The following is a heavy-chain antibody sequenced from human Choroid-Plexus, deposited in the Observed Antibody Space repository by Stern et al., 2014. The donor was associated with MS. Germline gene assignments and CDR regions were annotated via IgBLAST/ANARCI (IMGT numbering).Heavy chain of an antibody. CDR2: ISGSGGST. CDR3: AKDSENYDYVWGSLDY. CDR1: GFTFSSYA. Sequence: EVHLVESGGGLVQPGGSLRLSCAASGFTFSSYAMSWVRQAPGKGLEWVSAISGSGGSTYYADSVKGRFTISRDNSKNTLYLQMNSLRAEEKDVYYCAKDSENYDYVWGSLDYWGQGTLVTVSS. J-gene: IGHJ4*02. V-gene: IGHV3-23*04. D-gene: IGHD3-16*01.